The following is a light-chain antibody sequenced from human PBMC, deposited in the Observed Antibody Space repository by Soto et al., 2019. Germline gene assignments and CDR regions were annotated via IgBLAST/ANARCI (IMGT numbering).Light chain of an antibody. Sequence: EIVLTQSPGTLSLSPGERATLSCRTSQSISSTYLAWYQQKPGQAPRLLIYGTYSRATGLPDRFSGSGSGRDITLTISRLEPEDFAVYYCQQYGTSPPVYTFGQGTKLEIK. CDR2: GTY. J-gene: IGKJ2*01. CDR3: QQYGTSPPVYT. CDR1: QSISSTY. V-gene: IGKV3-20*01.